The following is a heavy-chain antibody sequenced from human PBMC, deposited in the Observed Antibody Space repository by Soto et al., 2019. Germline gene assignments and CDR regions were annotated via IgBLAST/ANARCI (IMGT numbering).Heavy chain of an antibody. Sequence: EVQLVESGGGLVKPGGSLRLSCAASGFTFSSYSMNWVRQAPGKGLEWVSSISSSSSYIYYADSVKGRFTISRDNAKNSLYLQMNSLRAEDTAVYYCASPYPGYSSGWYSYYYGMDVWGQGTTVTVSS. CDR1: GFTFSSYS. D-gene: IGHD6-19*01. CDR3: ASPYPGYSSGWYSYYYGMDV. CDR2: ISSSSSYI. J-gene: IGHJ6*02. V-gene: IGHV3-21*01.